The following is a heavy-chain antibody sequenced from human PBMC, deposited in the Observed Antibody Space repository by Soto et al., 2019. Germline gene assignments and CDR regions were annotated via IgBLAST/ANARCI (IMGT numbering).Heavy chain of an antibody. CDR2: ISGSGGST. CDR1: GFTFSSYA. Sequence: EVQLLESGGGLVQPGGSLRLSCAASGFTFSSYAMSWVRQAPGKGLEWVSAISGSGGSTYYADSVKGRFTISRDNSKNTLYLQMNSPRAEDTAVYYCAKTLSSGIAVASDYWGQGTLVTVSS. V-gene: IGHV3-23*01. D-gene: IGHD6-19*01. J-gene: IGHJ4*02. CDR3: AKTLSSGIAVASDY.